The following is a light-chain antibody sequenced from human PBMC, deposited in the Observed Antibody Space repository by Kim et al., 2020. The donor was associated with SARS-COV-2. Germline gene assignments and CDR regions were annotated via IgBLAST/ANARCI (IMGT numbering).Light chain of an antibody. CDR1: QSIKNY. V-gene: IGKV1-39*01. Sequence: DIQMTQSPSSLSASVGDRVTITCRASQSIKNYLNWYQQKPGKAPNLLIYTASNLQSGVPSRFSGSGSGTDFTLTISSLQPEDFAAYYCQQGYDTPRTFGQGTKLEI. CDR3: QQGYDTPRT. CDR2: TAS. J-gene: IGKJ2*01.